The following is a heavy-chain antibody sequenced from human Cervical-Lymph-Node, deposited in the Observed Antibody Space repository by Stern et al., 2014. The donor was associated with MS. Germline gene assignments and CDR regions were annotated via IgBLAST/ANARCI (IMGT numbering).Heavy chain of an antibody. CDR3: FYPPPGDFLEDAFDI. V-gene: IGHV2-5*02. Sequence: QITLKESGPTLVKPTETLRLTCTFSGFSLRTNGVAVGWIRQTPGKALEFLALIYWDGDKRYNPSLKRRLTLPNGPPQSQVVLKMANLDPVGPTPYFCFYPPPGDFLEDAFDIWGQGTMVTISS. CDR2: IYWDGDK. CDR1: GFSLRTNGVA. D-gene: IGHD4-17*01. J-gene: IGHJ3*02.